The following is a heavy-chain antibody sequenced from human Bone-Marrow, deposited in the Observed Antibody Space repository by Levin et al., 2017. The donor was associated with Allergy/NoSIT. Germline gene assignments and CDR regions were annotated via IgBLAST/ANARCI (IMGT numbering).Heavy chain of an antibody. J-gene: IGHJ6*04. CDR3: ARFRPPPRFSGMDV. V-gene: IGHV1-69*04. CDR2: IIPIAEIA. CDR1: GGTFSNYA. D-gene: IGHD2/OR15-2a*01. Sequence: ASVKVSCTASGGTFSNYAIAWVRQAPGQGLEWMGRIIPIAEIANYAQNFQGRVTITADKSTSTAYMELSSLRSDDTAVYYCARFRPPPRFSGMDVWGKGTTVTVSP.